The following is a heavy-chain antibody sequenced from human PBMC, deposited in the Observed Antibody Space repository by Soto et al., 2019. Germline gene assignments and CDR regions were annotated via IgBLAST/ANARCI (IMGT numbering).Heavy chain of an antibody. V-gene: IGHV1-2*04. CDR2: INPNSGGT. D-gene: IGHD6-25*01. CDR1: GYTFNGYF. J-gene: IGHJ4*02. CDR3: ARGGLEWDSTGGTLFDY. Sequence: QVQLVQSGAEVKKPGASVKVSCKASGYTFNGYFMHWVRQAPGQGLEWMGWINPNSGGTRYEQSSQGWVTMTRDTSISTAYLELSRLRSDDTAMYYCARGGLEWDSTGGTLFDYWGQGTLVTVSS.